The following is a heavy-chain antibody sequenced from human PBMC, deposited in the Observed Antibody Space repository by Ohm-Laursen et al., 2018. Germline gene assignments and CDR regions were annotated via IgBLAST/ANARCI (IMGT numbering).Heavy chain of an antibody. J-gene: IGHJ4*02. CDR2: IYYSGST. D-gene: IGHD3-3*01. CDR1: GVSISSYY. CDR3: ARVNDLGIVDY. V-gene: IGHV4-59*12. Sequence: SETLSLTCTVSGVSISSYYWSWIRQPPGKGLEWIGYIYYSGSTYYNPSLKSRVTISVDTSKNQFSLKLSSVTAADTAVYYCARVNDLGIVDYWGQGTLVTVSS.